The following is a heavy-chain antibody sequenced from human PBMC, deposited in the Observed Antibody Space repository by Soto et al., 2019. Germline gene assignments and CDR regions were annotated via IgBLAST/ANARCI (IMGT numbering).Heavy chain of an antibody. Sequence: QVQLQESGPGLVKPSQTLSLTCTVSGGSISSGGYYWSWIRQHPGKGLEWIGYIYYSGSTYYNPSRKSRVTISVDTSKTLFSLKLSSVTAADTAVYYCAREVTGTTYDYYYGMDVWGQGTTVTVSS. J-gene: IGHJ6*02. D-gene: IGHD1-7*01. CDR1: GGSISSGGYY. CDR3: AREVTGTTYDYYYGMDV. CDR2: IYYSGST. V-gene: IGHV4-31*03.